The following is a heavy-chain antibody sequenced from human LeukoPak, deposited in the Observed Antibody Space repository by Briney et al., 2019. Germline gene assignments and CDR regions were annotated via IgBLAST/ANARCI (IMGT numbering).Heavy chain of an antibody. J-gene: IGHJ4*02. D-gene: IGHD3-22*01. V-gene: IGHV4-59*01. CDR1: GGSIRGYY. CDR2: IYYSGST. Sequence: SETLSLTCNVSGGSIRGYYWSWIRQPPGKGLEWIGYIYYSGSTNYNPSLKSRVTISVDTSKNQFSLKLSSVTAADTAVYYCARIPYYYDSSGYEDYWGQGTLVTVSS. CDR3: ARIPYYYDSSGYEDY.